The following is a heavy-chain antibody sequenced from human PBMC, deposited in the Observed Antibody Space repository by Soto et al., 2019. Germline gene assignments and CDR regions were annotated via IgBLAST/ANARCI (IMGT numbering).Heavy chain of an antibody. CDR3: ARAADYDYVWGSYRYNKYFDY. CDR2: INHSGST. Sequence: PSETLSLTCAVYGGSFSGYYWSWIRQPPGKGLEWIGEINHSGSTNYNPSLKSRVTISVDTSKNQFSLKLSSVTAADTAVYYCARAADYDYVWGSYRYNKYFDYWGQGTLVTVSS. D-gene: IGHD3-16*02. CDR1: GGSFSGYY. J-gene: IGHJ4*02. V-gene: IGHV4-34*01.